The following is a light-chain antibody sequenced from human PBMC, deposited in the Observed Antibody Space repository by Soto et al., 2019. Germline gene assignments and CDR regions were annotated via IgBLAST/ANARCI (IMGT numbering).Light chain of an antibody. Sequence: ELVLTKSPGSLSLSPGERATLSCRASQSVDRTFFAWYQKKPGQAPRLLIYCTSKWATGVPDRFSGSGSGTDFTLTISRLEPEDFAGYYFQQYMSSVTFGQGTKVEI. CDR1: QSVDRTF. CDR2: CTS. V-gene: IGKV3-20*01. J-gene: IGKJ1*01. CDR3: QQYMSSVT.